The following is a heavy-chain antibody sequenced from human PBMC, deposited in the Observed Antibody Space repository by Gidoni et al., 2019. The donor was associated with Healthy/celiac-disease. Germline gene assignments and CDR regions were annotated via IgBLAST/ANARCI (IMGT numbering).Heavy chain of an antibody. J-gene: IGHJ4*02. CDR3: ARDLAARPEGGGY. Sequence: EVQLVESGGGLVKPGGSLRLSCAASGFTFSSYGMNWVRQAPGTGLEWFSSISSSSSYIYYADSVKGRFTISRDNAKNALYLQMNSLRAEDTAVYYCARDLAARPEGGGYWGQGTLVTVSS. CDR1: GFTFSSYG. D-gene: IGHD6-6*01. CDR2: ISSSSSYI. V-gene: IGHV3-21*01.